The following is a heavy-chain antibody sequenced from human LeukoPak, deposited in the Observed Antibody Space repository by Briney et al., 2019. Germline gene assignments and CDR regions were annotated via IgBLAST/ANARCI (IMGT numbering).Heavy chain of an antibody. J-gene: IGHJ3*02. CDR1: VGSISTYD. CDR2: IYTSGST. Sequence: RPSETLSLTCTVSVGSISTYDGNWLRQPAGKGREGIGRIYTSGSTNYNASLKSRVTLSLDTSKNQFSLKLTSVTAADTAVYYCARWITTQGTFDIWAQGTMVTVSS. CDR3: ARWITTQGTFDI. D-gene: IGHD1-1*01. V-gene: IGHV4-4*07.